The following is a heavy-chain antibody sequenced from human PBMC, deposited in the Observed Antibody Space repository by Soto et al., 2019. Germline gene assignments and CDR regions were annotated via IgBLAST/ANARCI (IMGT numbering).Heavy chain of an antibody. CDR1: GGAFSNFA. CDR2: ITPILGTP. Sequence: QVQLVQSGAEMKKPGSSVKISCKTSGGAFSNFALSWVRQAPGQGLEWVGGITPILGTPSYAQKFQDRVTITADVSTTSAYMELTSLTSEDTALYFCVRGGSGSRGDYWGQGTLVSVSS. J-gene: IGHJ4*02. V-gene: IGHV1-69*01. CDR3: VRGGSGSRGDY. D-gene: IGHD3-10*01.